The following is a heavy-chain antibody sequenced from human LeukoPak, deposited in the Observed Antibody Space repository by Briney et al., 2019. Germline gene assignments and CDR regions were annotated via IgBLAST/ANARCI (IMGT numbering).Heavy chain of an antibody. CDR3: ARPYYDSSLYYFDY. V-gene: IGHV3-23*01. Sequence: PGGSLRLSCAASGFTFSSYAMSWVRQAPGKGLEWVSAISGSGGSTYYADSVKGRFTISRDNSKNTLYLQMNSLRAEDTAVYYCARPYYDSSLYYFDYWGQGTLVTVSS. J-gene: IGHJ4*02. D-gene: IGHD3-22*01. CDR2: ISGSGGST. CDR1: GFTFSSYA.